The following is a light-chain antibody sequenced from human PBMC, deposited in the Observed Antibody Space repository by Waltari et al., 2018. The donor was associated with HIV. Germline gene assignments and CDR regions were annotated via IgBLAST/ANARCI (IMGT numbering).Light chain of an antibody. J-gene: IGLJ2*01. V-gene: IGLV2-8*01. CDR3: SSYAGSNNRV. CDR1: SSDVGGYNY. Sequence: QSALTQPPSASGSPGQSVTISCTGTSSDVGGYNYVSCYQQHPGKAPKLMIYEVNKRPSGVPDRFSGSKSGNTASRTVSGLQAEDEADYYCSSYAGSNNRVFGGGTKLTVL. CDR2: EVN.